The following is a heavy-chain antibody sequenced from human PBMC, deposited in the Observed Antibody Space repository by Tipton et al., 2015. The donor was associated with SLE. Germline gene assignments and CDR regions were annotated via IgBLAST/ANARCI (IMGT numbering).Heavy chain of an antibody. Sequence: GSLRLSCAASGFTFSGYWMNWVRQAPGKGLEWVAHIKGDGSEKNYVDSVKGRFTISRDNARNSLFLQMNSLRDEDTALYYCARTNWLDSWGQGTLVTVSS. CDR1: GFTFSGYW. J-gene: IGHJ5*01. CDR3: ARTNWLDS. CDR2: IKGDGSEK. V-gene: IGHV3-7*01.